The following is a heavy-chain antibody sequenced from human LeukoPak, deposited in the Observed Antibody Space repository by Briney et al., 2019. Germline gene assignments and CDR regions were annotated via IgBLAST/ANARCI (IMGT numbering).Heavy chain of an antibody. CDR3: ARDGLHTGHFDY. Sequence: GGSLRLSCAASGFTFSTYTMNWVRQAPGKGLERVSTVSDSSDVHYSDSVKGRFTISRDNARNSLYLQMNSLRDEDTAVYYCARDGLHTGHFDYWGQGTLVTVSS. V-gene: IGHV3-48*02. D-gene: IGHD2-21*01. CDR1: GFTFSTYT. CDR2: VSDSSDV. J-gene: IGHJ4*02.